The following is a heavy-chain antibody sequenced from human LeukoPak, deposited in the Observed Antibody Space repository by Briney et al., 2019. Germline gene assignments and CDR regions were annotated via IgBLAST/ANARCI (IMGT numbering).Heavy chain of an antibody. Sequence: GESLKISCKGSGYSFTSYWIGWVRQMPGKGLEWMGIIYPGDSDTRYSPSFQGQVTISADKSISTAYLRWSSLKASDTAMYYCARINYYDSSGYSYYFDYWGQGTLVTVSS. CDR2: IYPGDSDT. CDR1: GYSFTSYW. D-gene: IGHD3-22*01. CDR3: ARINYYDSSGYSYYFDY. V-gene: IGHV5-51*01. J-gene: IGHJ4*02.